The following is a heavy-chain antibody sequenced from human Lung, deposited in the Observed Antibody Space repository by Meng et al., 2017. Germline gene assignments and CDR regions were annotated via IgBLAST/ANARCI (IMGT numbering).Heavy chain of an antibody. Sequence: GQLQQCGAVLLKPSRPLSLTCVVSGGSFSDYYWSWIRQPPGKGLEWIGEINHSGSTNYNPSLESRATISVDTSQNNLSLKLSSVTAADSAVYYCARGPTTMAHDFDYWGQGTLVTVSS. CDR2: INHSGST. D-gene: IGHD4-11*01. V-gene: IGHV4-34*01. CDR3: ARGPTTMAHDFDY. J-gene: IGHJ4*02. CDR1: GGSFSDYY.